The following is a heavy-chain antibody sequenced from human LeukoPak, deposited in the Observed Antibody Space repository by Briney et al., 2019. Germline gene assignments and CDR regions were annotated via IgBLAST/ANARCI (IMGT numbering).Heavy chain of an antibody. J-gene: IGHJ4*02. CDR2: IYFSGST. V-gene: IGHV4-59*11. CDR1: GGSISSHY. CDR3: ARVRTVSHSFDY. Sequence: SETLSLTCSVSGGSISSHYWSWIRQPPGKGLEWIGYIYFSGSTNYNPSLKSRVTISVDTSKNQFSLKLSSVTAADTAVYYCARVRTVSHSFDYWGQGTLVTVSS. D-gene: IGHD4-11*01.